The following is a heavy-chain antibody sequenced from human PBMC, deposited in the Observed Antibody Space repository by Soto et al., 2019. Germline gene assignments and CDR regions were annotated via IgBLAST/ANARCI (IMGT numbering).Heavy chain of an antibody. CDR1: GGSMRSYY. D-gene: IGHD2-21*01. V-gene: IGHV4-4*07. Sequence: SLTCSVSGGSMRSYYWNWLRQPAGKGLEWVGRIYSRGDTNYNPSVKSRVTMSVDTSKNEFSLRLNSVTAVDTAVYYCAGIGEDVYYGMDVWGQGTTVTVSS. CDR3: AGIGEDVYYGMDV. J-gene: IGHJ6*02. CDR2: IYSRGDT.